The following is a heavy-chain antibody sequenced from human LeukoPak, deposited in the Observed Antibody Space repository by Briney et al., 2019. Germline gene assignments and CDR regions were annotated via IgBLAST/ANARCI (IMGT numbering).Heavy chain of an antibody. Sequence: SGGSLRLSCAASGLSVSSNYMTWVRQAPGKGLEWVSVVYGGGTTYSADSVKGRFTTFRDNSKNTVFLQMNSLRAEDTAVYYCARASILTGYHGYYYGMDVWGQGTTVTVSS. CDR2: VYGGGTT. D-gene: IGHD3-9*01. CDR3: ARASILTGYHGYYYGMDV. V-gene: IGHV3-53*01. J-gene: IGHJ6*02. CDR1: GLSVSSNY.